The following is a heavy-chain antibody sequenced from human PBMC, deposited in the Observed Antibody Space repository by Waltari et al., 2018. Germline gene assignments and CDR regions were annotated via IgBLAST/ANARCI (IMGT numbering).Heavy chain of an antibody. J-gene: IGHJ3*01. Sequence: EVHLWEPAGGLVQPGGSLRPSCVTSGFTFSNYAMTWGRQAPGQGLEWVTYIRGGGPGTLYADSVQGRFTISRNNSKKTLYLQMNSLGAEDTALYYCAKCASSYGNDALDVWGRGTMVTVSS. CDR3: AKCASSYGNDALDV. CDR2: IRGGGPGT. V-gene: IGHV3-23*01. CDR1: GFTFSNYA. D-gene: IGHD5-18*01.